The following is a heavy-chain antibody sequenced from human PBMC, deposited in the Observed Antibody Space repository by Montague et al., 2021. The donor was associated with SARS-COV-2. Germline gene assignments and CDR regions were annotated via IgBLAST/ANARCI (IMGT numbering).Heavy chain of an antibody. J-gene: IGHJ5*02. CDR1: GASFSNYY. D-gene: IGHD2-15*01. Sequence: SETLSLTCTASGASFSNYYWSWIRQPPGKGLEWIGYIYYTGTTNYNPSLKSRVTISVDTSKTQFSLKLTSVTAADTAVYYCARKGYCSGGTCYSSGPNWFDPWGQGTLVTVSS. CDR2: IYYTGTT. V-gene: IGHV4-59*01. CDR3: ARKGYCSGGTCYSSGPNWFDP.